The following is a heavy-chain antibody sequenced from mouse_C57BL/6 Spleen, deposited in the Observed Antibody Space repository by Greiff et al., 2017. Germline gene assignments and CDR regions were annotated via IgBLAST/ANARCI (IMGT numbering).Heavy chain of an antibody. V-gene: IGHV6-3*01. Sequence: EVKLVESGGGLVQPGGSMKLSCVASGFTFSNYWMNWVRQSPEKGLEWVAQIRLKSDNYATHYAESVKGRFTISRDDSKSSVYLQMNNLRAEDTGIYYCTYYSNFAYWGQGTLVTVSA. CDR1: GFTFSNYW. D-gene: IGHD2-5*01. CDR2: IRLKSDNYAT. J-gene: IGHJ3*01. CDR3: TYYSNFAY.